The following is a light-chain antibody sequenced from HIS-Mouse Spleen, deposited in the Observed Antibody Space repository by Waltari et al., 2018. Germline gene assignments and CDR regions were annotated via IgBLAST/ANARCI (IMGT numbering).Light chain of an antibody. CDR2: DNN. V-gene: IGLV1-51*01. CDR1: RSNIGNKY. J-gene: IGLJ3*02. CDR3: GTWDSSLSAWV. Sequence: QSVLTQPPSVSAAPGQKVTIPCSGSRSNIGNKYLHVYQQLPGTAPKLLIYDNNKRPSGIPDRFSGSKSGTSATLGITGLQTGDEADYYCGTWDSSLSAWVFGGGTKLTVL.